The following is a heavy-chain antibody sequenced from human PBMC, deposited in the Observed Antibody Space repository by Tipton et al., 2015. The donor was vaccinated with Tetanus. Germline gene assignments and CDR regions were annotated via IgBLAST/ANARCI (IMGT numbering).Heavy chain of an antibody. D-gene: IGHD1-26*01. CDR1: GGSVSSGSYC. V-gene: IGHV4-61*01. CDR2: IYYSGST. J-gene: IGHJ4*02. CDR3: ARDQARGARGWNYFDY. Sequence: GLVKPSETLSLTCTVSGGSVSSGSYCWSWIRQPPGKGLEWTGYIYYSGSTKYNPSLKSRVTISVDTSKNQFSLKLSSVTAADTAVYYCARDQARGARGWNYFDYWGQGTLVTVSS.